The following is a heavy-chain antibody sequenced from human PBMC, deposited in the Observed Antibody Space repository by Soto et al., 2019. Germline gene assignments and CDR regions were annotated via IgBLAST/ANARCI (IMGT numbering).Heavy chain of an antibody. J-gene: IGHJ6*02. CDR2: IIPVFGTT. V-gene: IGHV1-69*01. Sequence: QVQVVQSGVEVRRPGSSVKVSCKASGDTFKNCVISWVRQAPGQGLEWMGGIIPVFGTTDYVQRFQGRLTITTDESTSTAYMELSRLRSEDTATYYCAAELDFGKLSVVWGQGTTVIVSS. D-gene: IGHD3-10*01. CDR1: GDTFKNCV. CDR3: AAELDFGKLSVV.